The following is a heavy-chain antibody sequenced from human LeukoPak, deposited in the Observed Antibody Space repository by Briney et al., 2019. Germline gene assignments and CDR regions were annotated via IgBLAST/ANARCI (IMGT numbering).Heavy chain of an antibody. J-gene: IGHJ6*02. V-gene: IGHV1-18*01. D-gene: IGHD3-10*01. CDR1: GYTFTSYG. CDR3: ARELLLWFGESYGMDV. CDR2: ISAYNGNT. Sequence: GASVTVSCKASGYTFTSYGISWVRQAPGQGLEWMGWISAYNGNTNYAQKLQGRVTMTTDTSTSTAYMELRSLRSDDTAVYYCARELLLWFGESYGMDVWGQGTTVTVSS.